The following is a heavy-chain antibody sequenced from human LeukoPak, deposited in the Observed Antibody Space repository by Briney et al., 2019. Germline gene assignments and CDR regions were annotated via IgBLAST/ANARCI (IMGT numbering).Heavy chain of an antibody. CDR1: GYTFTSYD. CDR3: ARDPGSGWYYFDY. J-gene: IGHJ4*02. CDR2: INPNSGGT. D-gene: IGHD6-19*01. Sequence: ASVKVSCKASGYTFTSYDINWVRQAPGQGLEWMGWINPNSGGTNFAQKFQGRVTMTRDTSISTAYMELSRLRSDDTAVYYCARDPGSGWYYFDYWGQGTLVTVSS. V-gene: IGHV1-2*02.